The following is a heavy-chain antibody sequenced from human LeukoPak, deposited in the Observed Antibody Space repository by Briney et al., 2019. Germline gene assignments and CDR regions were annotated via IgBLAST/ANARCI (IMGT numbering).Heavy chain of an antibody. CDR1: GFTFNSFW. D-gene: IGHD6-13*01. Sequence: GGPLRLSCAASGFTFNSFWMSWVRQAPGKGLEWVANVQQEGSEKYYVDSVKGRFTISRDNAKNSVYLQMNSLRAEDTATYYCATTLNIATAGYFWGQGTLVTVSS. CDR2: VQQEGSEK. J-gene: IGHJ4*02. CDR3: ATTLNIATAGYF. V-gene: IGHV3-7*01.